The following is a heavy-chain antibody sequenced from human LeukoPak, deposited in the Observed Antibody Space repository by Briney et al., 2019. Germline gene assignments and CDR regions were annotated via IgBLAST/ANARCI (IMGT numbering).Heavy chain of an antibody. CDR2: IIPIFGTA. Sequence: SVKVSCTASGGTFSSYAISWVRQAPGQGLEWMGRIIPIFGTANYAQKFQGRVTITTDESTSTAYMELSSLRSEDTAVYYCARIQDKVRGVTDYWGQGTLVTVSS. CDR3: ARIQDKVRGVTDY. V-gene: IGHV1-69*05. D-gene: IGHD3-10*01. J-gene: IGHJ4*02. CDR1: GGTFSSYA.